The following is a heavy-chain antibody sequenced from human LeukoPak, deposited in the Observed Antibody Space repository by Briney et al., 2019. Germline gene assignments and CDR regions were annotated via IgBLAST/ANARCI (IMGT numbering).Heavy chain of an antibody. CDR1: GFTLSSYW. Sequence: PGGSLRLSCAASGFTLSSYWMSWVRQAPGKGLEWVANIKQDGSEKYYGDSVKGRFIISRDNAKNSLYLQMNSLRAEDTAVYYCARGGTYQPLLGYWGQGTLVTVSS. CDR3: ARGGTYQPLLGY. CDR2: IKQDGSEK. V-gene: IGHV3-7*01. J-gene: IGHJ4*02. D-gene: IGHD2-2*01.